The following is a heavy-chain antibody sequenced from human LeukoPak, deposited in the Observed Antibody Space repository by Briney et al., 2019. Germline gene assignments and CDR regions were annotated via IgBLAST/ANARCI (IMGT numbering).Heavy chain of an antibody. J-gene: IGHJ6*02. D-gene: IGHD2-15*01. CDR2: IYHSGST. CDR3: ARGGYCSGGSCYQKYGMDV. Sequence: PSQTLSLTCAVSDGSISSGGYSWSWIRQPPGKGLEWIGYIYHSGSTYYNPSLKSRVTISVDRSKNQFSLKLSSVTAADTAVYYCARGGYCSGGSCYQKYGMDVWGQGTTVTVSS. V-gene: IGHV4-30-2*01. CDR1: DGSISSGGYS.